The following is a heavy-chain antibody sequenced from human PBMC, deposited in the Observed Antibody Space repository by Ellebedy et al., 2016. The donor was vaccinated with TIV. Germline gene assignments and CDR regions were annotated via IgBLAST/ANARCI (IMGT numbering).Heavy chain of an antibody. CDR2: VSGSGDST. Sequence: GGSLRLSXAASGFTFSNCAMSWVRQAPGKGLEWVSSVSGSGDSTYYADSVKGRFTISRDNSKNTLYLQMNSLRAEDTAVYYCAKEGRRNYDTSGYPYYFDYWGQGILVTVSS. V-gene: IGHV3-23*01. D-gene: IGHD3-22*01. CDR3: AKEGRRNYDTSGYPYYFDY. CDR1: GFTFSNCA. J-gene: IGHJ4*02.